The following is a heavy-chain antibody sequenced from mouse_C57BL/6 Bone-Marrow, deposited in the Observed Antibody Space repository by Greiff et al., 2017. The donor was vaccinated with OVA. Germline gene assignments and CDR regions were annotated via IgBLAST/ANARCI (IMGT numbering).Heavy chain of an antibody. J-gene: IGHJ2*01. CDR3: ARSITTVEYFDY. CDR2: IYPGSGNT. D-gene: IGHD1-1*01. V-gene: IGHV1-66*01. Sequence: VQLQQSGPELVQPGASVKISCKASGYSFTSYYIHWVKQRPGQGLEWIGWIYPGSGNTKYNEKFKGKATLTADTSSSTAYMQLSSLTTEDSAVYYCARSITTVEYFDYWGQGTTLTVSS. CDR1: GYSFTSYY.